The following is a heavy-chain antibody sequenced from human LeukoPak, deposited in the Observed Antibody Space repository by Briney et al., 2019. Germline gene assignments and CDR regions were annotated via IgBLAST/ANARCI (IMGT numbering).Heavy chain of an antibody. CDR2: INPSNGGT. D-gene: IGHD3-9*01. CDR3: ARGGFDVLTGYYITNGFFDY. V-gene: IGHV1-2*07. Sequence: ASVTVSCKASGYALTVYYLHWVRQAPGQGLEWMGWINPSNGGTNYAHKFQDRVTMTTDTSISTAYMELTRLTSDDTAVYYCARGGFDVLTGYYITNGFFDYWGQGTLVTVSS. J-gene: IGHJ4*02. CDR1: GYALTVYY.